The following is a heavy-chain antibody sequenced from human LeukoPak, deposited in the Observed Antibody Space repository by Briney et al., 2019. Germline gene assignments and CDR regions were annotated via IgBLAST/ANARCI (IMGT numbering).Heavy chain of an antibody. CDR1: GYTCTSYG. D-gene: IGHD6-13*01. Sequence: ASVKVSCKASGYTCTSYGISLVRQAPGQGLEWMGWISPYNGNTNYAQKLQGRVTMTADTSTSTAYMDLRSLSSDDTAVYYCARDGSSSWYAYWGQGTLVTVSS. CDR3: ARDGSSSWYAY. V-gene: IGHV1-18*01. CDR2: ISPYNGNT. J-gene: IGHJ4*02.